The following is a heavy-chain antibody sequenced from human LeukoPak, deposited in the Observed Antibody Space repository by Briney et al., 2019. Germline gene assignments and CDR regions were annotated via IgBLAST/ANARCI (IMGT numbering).Heavy chain of an antibody. CDR3: AKGSGSYYNVGAFDI. CDR1: GFTFDGYA. V-gene: IGHV3-9*01. D-gene: IGHD3-10*01. J-gene: IGHJ3*02. Sequence: GRSLRLSCAASGFTFDGYAMHWVRQAPGKGLEWVSGISWNSGSIGYADSVKGRFTISRDNAKNSLYLQMNSLRAEDTALYYCAKGSGSYYNVGAFDIWGQGTMVTVSS. CDR2: ISWNSGSI.